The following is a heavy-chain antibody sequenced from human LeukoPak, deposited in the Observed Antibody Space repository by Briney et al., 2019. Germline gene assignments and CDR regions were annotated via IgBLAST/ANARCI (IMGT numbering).Heavy chain of an antibody. CDR1: GFTFSSYA. CDR3: ARRGYYDSSGYYDC. D-gene: IGHD3-22*01. V-gene: IGHV3-23*01. Sequence: GGSLRLSCAASGFTFSSYAMSWVRQAPGKGLEWVSAISGSGGSTYYADSVKGRFTISRDNSKNTLYLQMNSLRAEDTAVYYCARRGYYDSSGYYDCWGQGTLVTVSS. CDR2: ISGSGGST. J-gene: IGHJ4*02.